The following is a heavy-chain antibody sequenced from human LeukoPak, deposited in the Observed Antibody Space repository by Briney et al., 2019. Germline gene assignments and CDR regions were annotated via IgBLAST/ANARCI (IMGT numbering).Heavy chain of an antibody. CDR1: GYTFTGYY. CDR3: ANAARQDSDFWSGYSHDAFDI. D-gene: IGHD3-3*01. Sequence: ASVKVSCKASGYTFTGYYMHWVRQAPGQGLEWMGIINPSGGSTSYAQKFQGRVTMTRDMSTSTVYMELSSLRSEDTAVYYCANAARQDSDFWSGYSHDAFDIWGQGTMVTVSS. J-gene: IGHJ3*02. CDR2: INPSGGST. V-gene: IGHV1-46*01.